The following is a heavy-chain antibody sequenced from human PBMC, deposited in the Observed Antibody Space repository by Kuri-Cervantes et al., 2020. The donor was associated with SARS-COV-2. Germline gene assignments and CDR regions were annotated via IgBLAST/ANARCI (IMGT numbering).Heavy chain of an antibody. J-gene: IGHJ6*03. CDR2: IYHSGST. CDR1: GGSISSGGNY. V-gene: IGHV4-30-2*01. Sequence: SETLSLTCTVSGGSISSGGNYWNWIRQPPGKGLEWIGHIYHSGSTEYNPFLKSRVIMSVDRSKNHFSLRLSSVTAADTAVYYCARGYYYYYYMDVWGKGTTVTVSS. CDR3: ARGYYYYYYMDV.